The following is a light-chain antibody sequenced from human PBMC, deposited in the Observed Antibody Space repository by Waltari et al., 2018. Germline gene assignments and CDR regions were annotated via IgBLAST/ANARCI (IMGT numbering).Light chain of an antibody. CDR2: EVS. J-gene: IGLJ2*01. Sequence: QSALTQPPSASGSPGQSVTIPCTGTSPDGGVYNYVTWSQQFPGKAPKLIISEVSNRPSGVPDRFSGSKSGNTASLTVSGLQAEDEGYYYCSSYAGGNDVGFGGGTKLTVL. CDR3: SSYAGGNDVG. CDR1: SPDGGVYNY. V-gene: IGLV2-8*01.